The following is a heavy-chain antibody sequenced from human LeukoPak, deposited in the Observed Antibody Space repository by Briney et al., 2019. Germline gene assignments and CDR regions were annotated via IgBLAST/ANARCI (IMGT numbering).Heavy chain of an antibody. V-gene: IGHV5-51*01. D-gene: IGHD6-19*01. CDR1: GYSFTTYW. CDR2: IYSGDSDT. J-gene: IGHJ2*01. Sequence: GESLKISCKGSGYSFTTYWIGWVRQMPGKGLERMGIIYSGDSDTRYSPSFQGQVTISVDKSISTAYLQWSSLKASDTAMYYCARGSSGWCYDLWGRGTLVTVSS. CDR3: ARGSSGWCYDL.